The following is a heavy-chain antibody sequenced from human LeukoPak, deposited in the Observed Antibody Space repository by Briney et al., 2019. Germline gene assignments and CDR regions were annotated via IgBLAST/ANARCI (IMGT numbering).Heavy chain of an antibody. D-gene: IGHD6-19*01. J-gene: IGHJ4*02. Sequence: GGSLRLSCAASGFTFSSYGMHWVRQAPGKGLEWVAVIWYDGSNKYYADSVKGRFTISRDNSKNTLYLQINSLRAEDTAVYYCAKGGIAVAGIDYWGQGTLVTVSS. V-gene: IGHV3-33*06. CDR3: AKGGIAVAGIDY. CDR1: GFTFSSYG. CDR2: IWYDGSNK.